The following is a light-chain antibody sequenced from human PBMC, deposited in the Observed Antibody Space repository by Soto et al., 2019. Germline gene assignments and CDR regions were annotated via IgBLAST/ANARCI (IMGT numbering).Light chain of an antibody. CDR1: QNIRNSY. CDR2: GAS. Sequence: ESVLTQSPGTLSLSPGERALLSCRASQNIRNSYLAWYQQKPGQAPRLLIFGASSRATGIPDRFSGSGSGTDFTLTISRLEPEDFAVYYCQQHGISHITFGQGTRLEIK. V-gene: IGKV3-20*01. CDR3: QQHGISHIT. J-gene: IGKJ5*01.